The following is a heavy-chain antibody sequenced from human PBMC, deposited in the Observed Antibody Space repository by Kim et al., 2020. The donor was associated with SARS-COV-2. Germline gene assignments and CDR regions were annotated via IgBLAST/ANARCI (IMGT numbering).Heavy chain of an antibody. J-gene: IGHJ4*02. D-gene: IGHD3-10*01. V-gene: IGHV3-33*01. CDR3: ARDQHGADY. Sequence: NSKYYVDSVKGRFTISRDSSKDMLYLEMNSLTAEDTAVYYCARDQHGADYWGQGTLVTVSS. CDR2: NSK.